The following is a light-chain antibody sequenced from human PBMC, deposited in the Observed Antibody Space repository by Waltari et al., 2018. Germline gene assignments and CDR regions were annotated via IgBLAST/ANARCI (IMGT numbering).Light chain of an antibody. CDR1: TRPVTSRYY. CDR2: SIS. J-gene: IGLJ3*02. V-gene: IGLV7-43*01. CDR3: LLYYGDAQLGV. Sequence: QTVVTQEPSLTVSPGGTVTLTCASSTRPVTSRYYPYSFQQKPGQPPRSLIYSISKKHSWTPARFSGSLLGGKAALTLSGAQPEDEAEYYCLLYYGDAQLGVFGGGTKLTVL.